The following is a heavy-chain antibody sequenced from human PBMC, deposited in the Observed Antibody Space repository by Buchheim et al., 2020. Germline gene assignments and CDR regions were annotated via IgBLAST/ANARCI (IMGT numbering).Heavy chain of an antibody. CDR3: ARDHFRRGLSYYYGMDV. CDR1: GGTFSSYA. D-gene: IGHD3-16*02. Sequence: QVQLVQSGAEVKKPGSSVKVSCKASGGTFSSYAISWVRQAPGQGLEWMGGIIPIFGTANYAQKFQGRVTITADESPSTPYMELSSLRSEDTAVYYCARDHFRRGLSYYYGMDVWGQGTT. J-gene: IGHJ6*02. CDR2: IIPIFGTA. V-gene: IGHV1-69*12.